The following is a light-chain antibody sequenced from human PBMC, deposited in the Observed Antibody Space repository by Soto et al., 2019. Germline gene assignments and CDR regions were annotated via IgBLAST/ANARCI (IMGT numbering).Light chain of an antibody. CDR1: QSVSNN. Sequence: EIVVTQSPATLSVSPGERATLSCRASQSVSNNLAWYQQKPGRAPRLLIYAASTRATGVPARFSGSGSGTEFILTISSLQSEDFAVYYCQQYDDWPPMYTVGQGTKVEIK. J-gene: IGKJ2*01. CDR2: AAS. CDR3: QQYDDWPPMYT. V-gene: IGKV3-15*01.